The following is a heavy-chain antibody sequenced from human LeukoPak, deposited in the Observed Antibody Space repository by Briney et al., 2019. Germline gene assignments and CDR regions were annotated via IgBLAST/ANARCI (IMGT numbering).Heavy chain of an antibody. CDR2: IYTSGST. D-gene: IGHD4-23*01. CDR1: GDSISNYY. J-gene: IGHJ4*02. V-gene: IGHV4-4*07. Sequence: SETLSLTCTVSGDSISNYYWSWIRQPAGKGLEWIGRIYTSGSTNYNPSLKSRVTMSVDTSKNQFSLKLSSVTAADTAVYYCARVPGGYYGGNSYYFDYWGQGTLVTVSS. CDR3: ARVPGGYYGGNSYYFDY.